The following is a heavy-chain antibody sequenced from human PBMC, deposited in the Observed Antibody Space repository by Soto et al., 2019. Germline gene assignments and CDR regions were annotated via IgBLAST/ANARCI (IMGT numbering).Heavy chain of an antibody. CDR3: ARGGSYRFDC. J-gene: IGHJ4*02. Sequence: QVLLQESGPGLVKPSGTLSLTCAVSSDSISSSYRWSWVRQPPGKGLEWIGEIYHSGSTNYNASLKSRVTMSVDESKNQFSLKLSSVTAADTAVYYFARGGSYRFDCWGQGMLVTVSS. CDR1: SDSISSSYR. V-gene: IGHV4-4*02. D-gene: IGHD3-16*02. CDR2: IYHSGST.